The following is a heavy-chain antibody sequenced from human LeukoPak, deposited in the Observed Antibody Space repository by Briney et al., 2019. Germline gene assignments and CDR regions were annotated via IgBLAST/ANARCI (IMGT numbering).Heavy chain of an antibody. D-gene: IGHD3-22*01. V-gene: IGHV3-13*01. CDR2: IGTAGDT. Sequence: GGSLRLSCAASGFTFSSYDMHWVRQATGKGLEWVSAIGTAGDTYYPGSVKGRFTISRENAKNSLYLQMNSLRAGDTAVYYCARVAFHYYDSSGSYYFDYWGQGTLVTVSS. CDR3: ARVAFHYYDSSGSYYFDY. CDR1: GFTFSSYD. J-gene: IGHJ4*02.